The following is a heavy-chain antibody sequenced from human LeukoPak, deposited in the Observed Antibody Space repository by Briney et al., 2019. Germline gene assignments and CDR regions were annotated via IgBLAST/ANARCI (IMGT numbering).Heavy chain of an antibody. D-gene: IGHD6-19*01. CDR1: GFIMSNDY. V-gene: IGHV3-13*01. Sequence: GGSLRLSCAASGFIMSNDYMSWVRQAPGKGLEWVSGIGTAGDTFYLGSVKGRFTISRENAKNSSYLQMNSLRVGDTAVYYCARSVPGGSGWMGSIEYWGQGTLVTVPS. CDR3: ARSVPGGSGWMGSIEY. CDR2: IGTAGDT. J-gene: IGHJ4*02.